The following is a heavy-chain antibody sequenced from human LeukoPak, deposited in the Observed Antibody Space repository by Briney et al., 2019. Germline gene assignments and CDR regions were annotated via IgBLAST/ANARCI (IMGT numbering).Heavy chain of an antibody. Sequence: GGSLRLSCAASGFTFSSYSMNWVRQAPGKGLEWVSYISGSSSTIYYADSVKGRFTISRDNAKNSLYLQMNSLRAEDTAVYYCATPFDYWDQGTLVTVSS. J-gene: IGHJ4*02. V-gene: IGHV3-48*01. CDR2: ISGSSSTI. CDR1: GFTFSSYS. CDR3: ATPFDY.